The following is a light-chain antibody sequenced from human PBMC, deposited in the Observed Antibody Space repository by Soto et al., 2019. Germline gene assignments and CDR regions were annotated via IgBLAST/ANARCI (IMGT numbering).Light chain of an antibody. CDR1: SGSVSTSYY. CDR2: STN. J-gene: IGLJ3*02. CDR3: VLYMGTGISV. Sequence: QTVVTQEPSFSVSPGRTVTLTCGLSSGSVSTSYYPSWYQLTPGQAPRTLIYSTNTRSSGVPNRFSGSIHENKAALTITGAQADDESDYYCVLYMGTGISVFGGGTKVTVL. V-gene: IGLV8-61*01.